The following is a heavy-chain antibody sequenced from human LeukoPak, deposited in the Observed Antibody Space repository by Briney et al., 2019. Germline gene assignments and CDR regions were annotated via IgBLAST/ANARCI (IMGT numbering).Heavy chain of an antibody. CDR3: ARDEGVVVTSKTFDY. J-gene: IGHJ4*02. CDR1: GFTFSSYS. D-gene: IGHD2-21*02. Sequence: GGSLRLPCAASGFTFSSYSMNWVRQAPRKGLEWVSSISSSSYIYYADSVKGRFTISKDNAKNSLYLQINSLRAEDTAVYYCARDEGVVVTSKTFDYWGQGTLVTVSS. V-gene: IGHV3-21*01. CDR2: ISSSSYI.